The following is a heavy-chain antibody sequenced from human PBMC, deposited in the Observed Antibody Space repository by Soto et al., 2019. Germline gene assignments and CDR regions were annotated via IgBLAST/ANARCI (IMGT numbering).Heavy chain of an antibody. CDR2: INHSGST. J-gene: IGHJ5*02. D-gene: IGHD6-13*01. V-gene: IGHV4-34*01. CDR3: ARVVISSSWYWFDP. Sequence: GTMALECAVNGRAFGGSYGSWIRQPPGKGLEWIGEINHSGSTNYNPSLKSRVTISVDTSKNQFSLKLSSVTAADTAVYYCARVVISSSWYWFDPWGQG. CDR1: GRAFGGSY.